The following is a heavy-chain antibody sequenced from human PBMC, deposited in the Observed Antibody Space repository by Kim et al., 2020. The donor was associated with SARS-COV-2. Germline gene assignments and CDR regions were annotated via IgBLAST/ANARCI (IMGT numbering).Heavy chain of an antibody. D-gene: IGHD5-12*01. CDR1: GFTFSSYS. CDR2: ISSSSSYI. J-gene: IGHJ4*02. V-gene: IGHV3-21*01. Sequence: GGSLRLSCAASGFTFSSYSMNWVRQAPGKGLEWVSSISSSSSYIYYADSVKGRFTISRDNAKNSLYLQMNSLRAEDTAVYYCARGPPTEMATILYNIWGGYWGQGTLVTVSS. CDR3: ARGPPTEMATILYNIWGGY.